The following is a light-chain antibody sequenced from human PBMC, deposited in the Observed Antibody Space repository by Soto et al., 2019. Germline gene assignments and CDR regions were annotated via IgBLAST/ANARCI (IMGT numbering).Light chain of an antibody. V-gene: IGLV2-11*01. Sequence: QSALTQPRSVSGSPGQSVTISCTGTSSDVGGYIHVSWYQQHPGKAPKLMMFDVSKRPSGVPDRFSGSKSDNTASLTISGLQTEDEADYFCCSYAGNYTYVFGTGTKLTVL. CDR3: CSYAGNYTYV. CDR1: SSDVGGYIH. J-gene: IGLJ1*01. CDR2: DVS.